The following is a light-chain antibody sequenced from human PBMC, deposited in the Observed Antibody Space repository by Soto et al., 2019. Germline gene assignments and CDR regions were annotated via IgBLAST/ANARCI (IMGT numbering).Light chain of an antibody. J-gene: IGLJ2*01. Sequence: SVLTQPPSVSGAPGQRVTISCTGSSSNIGAGYDVHWYQQLPGTAPKLLIYGNSNRPSGVPDRFSGSKSGTSASLAITGLQAEDEADYYCPAYDSSLRGGVFGGGTKVTVL. CDR2: GNS. CDR1: SSNIGAGYD. V-gene: IGLV1-40*01. CDR3: PAYDSSLRGGV.